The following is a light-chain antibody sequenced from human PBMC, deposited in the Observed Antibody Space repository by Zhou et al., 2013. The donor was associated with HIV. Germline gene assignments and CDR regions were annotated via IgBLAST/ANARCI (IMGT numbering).Light chain of an antibody. CDR2: DSS. CDR3: QQRSSWPLT. Sequence: EIVLTQSPATLSLSPGERATLSCRASQSVSSYLAWYQQKPGQAPRLLISDSSNRATGIPARFSGGGSGTDFTLTISSLEPEDFAVYYCQQRSSWPLTFGGGPR. CDR1: QSVSSY. J-gene: IGKJ4*01. V-gene: IGKV3-11*01.